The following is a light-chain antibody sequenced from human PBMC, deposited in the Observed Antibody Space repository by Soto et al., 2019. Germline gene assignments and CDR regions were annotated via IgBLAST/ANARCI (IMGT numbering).Light chain of an antibody. V-gene: IGKV3-20*01. CDR1: QSVSSNY. Sequence: EIVLTQSPGTLSLSPGERATLSCRASQSVSSNYLAWYQQKPGQAPRLLIYGTSFRATGIPDRFGGSGSGTDFTITISRLEPEDFAVYYCQQYGSSPGSTFGGGTKVEIK. CDR3: QQYGSSPGST. J-gene: IGKJ4*01. CDR2: GTS.